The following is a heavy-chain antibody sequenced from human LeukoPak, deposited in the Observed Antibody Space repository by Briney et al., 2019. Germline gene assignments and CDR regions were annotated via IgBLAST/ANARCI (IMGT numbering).Heavy chain of an antibody. CDR2: IYPGDSDT. D-gene: IGHD3-9*01. CDR3: ARRDGGLRYFDWSPVDY. J-gene: IGHJ4*02. CDR1: GDSFTSYW. V-gene: IGHV5-51*01. Sequence: GESLKISCKGAGDSFTSYWIGWVRQMPGKGLEWMGIIYPGDSDTRYSPSFQGQVTISADKSISTAYLQWSSLKASDTAMYYCARRDGGLRYFDWSPVDYWGQGTLVTVSS.